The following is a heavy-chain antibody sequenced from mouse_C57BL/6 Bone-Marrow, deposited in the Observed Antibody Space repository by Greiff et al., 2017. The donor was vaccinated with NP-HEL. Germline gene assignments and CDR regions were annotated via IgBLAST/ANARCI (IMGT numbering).Heavy chain of an antibody. D-gene: IGHD3-2*02. CDR3: ATGSSGAWFAY. Sequence: QVHVKQSGAELVRPGTSVKMSCKASGYTFTNYWIGWAKQRPGHGLEWIGDIYPGGGYTNYNEKFKGKATLTADKSSSTAYMQFSSLTSEDSAIYYCATGSSGAWFAYWGQVTLVTVAA. CDR2: IYPGGGYT. V-gene: IGHV1-63*01. J-gene: IGHJ3*01. CDR1: GYTFTNYW.